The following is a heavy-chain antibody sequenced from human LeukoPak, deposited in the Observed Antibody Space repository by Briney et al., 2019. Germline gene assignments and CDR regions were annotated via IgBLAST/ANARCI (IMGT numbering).Heavy chain of an antibody. CDR2: IIPIFGTA. J-gene: IGHJ4*02. V-gene: IGHV1-69*13. CDR1: GGTFSSYA. D-gene: IGHD6-19*01. CDR3: ARDSDSSGSLVFDY. Sequence: SVKVSCKASGGTFSSYAISWVRQAPGQGLEWMGGIIPIFGTANSAHKFQGRVTITADESTSTAYMELSSLRSEDTAVYYCARDSDSSGSLVFDYWGQGTLVTVSS.